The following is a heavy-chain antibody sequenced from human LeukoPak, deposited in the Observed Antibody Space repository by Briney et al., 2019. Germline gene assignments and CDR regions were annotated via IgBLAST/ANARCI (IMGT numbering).Heavy chain of an antibody. D-gene: IGHD4-11*01. J-gene: IGHJ4*02. CDR3: ARLKYSNYVDY. Sequence: GGSLRLSCAASGFTFSSYEMNWVRQAPGKGLEWVSYISSSGRTIYYADSVKGRLTISRDNAKNSLYQQMNSLRAEDTAVYYCARLKYSNYVDYWGQGTLVTVSS. V-gene: IGHV3-48*03. CDR1: GFTFSSYE. CDR2: ISSSGRTI.